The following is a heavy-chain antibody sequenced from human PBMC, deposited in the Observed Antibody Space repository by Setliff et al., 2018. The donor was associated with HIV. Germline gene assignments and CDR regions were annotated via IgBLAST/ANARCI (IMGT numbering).Heavy chain of an antibody. J-gene: IGHJ4*02. V-gene: IGHV4-61*09. CDR1: DGSISTGSYY. CDR2: TYSSGST. Sequence: SETLSLTCTVADGSISTGSYYWSWIRQPAGKGLEWIGQTYSSGSTKCNPSLKSRVTISVDTSKNQFSLTLSSVTAADTAMYYCATYAGNGGGKGYWGQGTLVTVSS. D-gene: IGHD2-21*01. CDR3: ATYAGNGGGKGY.